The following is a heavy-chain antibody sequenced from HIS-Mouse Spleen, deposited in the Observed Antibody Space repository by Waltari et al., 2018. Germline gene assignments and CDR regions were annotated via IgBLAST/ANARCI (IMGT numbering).Heavy chain of an antibody. V-gene: IGHV3-30*04. J-gene: IGHJ4*02. CDR1: GFPFSSLD. Sequence: QVQLEESGGGGGQPGRSRRHIWVASGFPFSSLDRHWVGRAPGKGLEWVAVISYDGSNKYYADSVKGRFTISRDNSKNTLYLQMNSLRAEDTAVYYCARDSYSSSWYFDYWGQGTLVTVSS. D-gene: IGHD6-13*01. CDR2: ISYDGSNK. CDR3: ARDSYSSSWYFDY.